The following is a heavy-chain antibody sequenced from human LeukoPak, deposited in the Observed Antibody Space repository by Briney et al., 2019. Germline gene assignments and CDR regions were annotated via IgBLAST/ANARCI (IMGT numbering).Heavy chain of an antibody. CDR2: ICSDDGRT. D-gene: IGHD3-9*01. Sequence: GGSLRLSCVASGFAFNTFAMTWVRQAPGKGLEWVSSICSDDGRTYYADSVKGRFTVSRDNSRSTLYLQMKSLRAEDTALYYCAKWGDYDVLTGYYVPDYWGQGTRVTVSS. J-gene: IGHJ4*02. CDR1: GFAFNTFA. CDR3: AKWGDYDVLTGYYVPDY. V-gene: IGHV3-23*01.